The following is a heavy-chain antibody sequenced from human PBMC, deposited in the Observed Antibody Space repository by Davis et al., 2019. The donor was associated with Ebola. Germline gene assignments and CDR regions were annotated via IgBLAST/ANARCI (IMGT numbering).Heavy chain of an antibody. CDR3: ASGPSDYYSLPPQDY. D-gene: IGHD3-10*01. CDR1: GFTFSTCA. CDR2: IWPDGRSK. V-gene: IGHV3-33*01. J-gene: IGHJ4*02. Sequence: GESLKISCAASGFTFSTCAMHWVRQAPGKGLEWVALIWPDGRSKKYADSVQGRFSISRDNSKSTLYLQMNTLKVEDTAVYYCASGPSDYYSLPPQDYWGQGTRVTVSS.